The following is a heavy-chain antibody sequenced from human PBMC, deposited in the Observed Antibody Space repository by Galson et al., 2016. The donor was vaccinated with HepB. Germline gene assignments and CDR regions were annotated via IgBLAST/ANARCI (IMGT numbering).Heavy chain of an antibody. D-gene: IGHD4-23*01. J-gene: IGHJ4*02. Sequence: SLRLSCAAAGCTVSDNHVTWIRQAPGKGLECVSVIFGRGNTYYADSVEGRFTISRDNARNTVYLQMNSLRTEDTAVYYCAGYGGNSVWGQGTLVTVSS. CDR1: GCTVSDNH. CDR2: IFGRGNT. CDR3: AGYGGNSV. V-gene: IGHV3-53*01.